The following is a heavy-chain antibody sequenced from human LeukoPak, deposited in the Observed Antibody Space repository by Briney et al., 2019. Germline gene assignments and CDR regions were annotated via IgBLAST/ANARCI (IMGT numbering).Heavy chain of an antibody. D-gene: IGHD1-26*01. CDR1: GGSISSYY. V-gene: IGHV4-59*01. Sequence: PSETLSLTCTVSGGSISSYYWSWIRQPPGKGLEWIGYIYYSGSTNYNPSLKSRVTLSLDTSKNQFSLKLSSVTAADTAVYYCARDVEGAHFDYWGQGTLVTVSS. CDR2: IYYSGST. CDR3: ARDVEGAHFDY. J-gene: IGHJ4*02.